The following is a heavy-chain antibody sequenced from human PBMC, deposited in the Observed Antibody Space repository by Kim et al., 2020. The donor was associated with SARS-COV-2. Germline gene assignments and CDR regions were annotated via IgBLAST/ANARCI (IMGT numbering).Heavy chain of an antibody. J-gene: IGHJ4*02. D-gene: IGHD4-17*01. CDR3: ARDRHATGTNYDF. Sequence: GGSLRLSCAASGFGFSHYAMHWVRQAPGKGLEWVALISYDGSIKYCADSVKGRFTISRDNSKNTLYLQMSSLRAEDTAVYYCARDRHATGTNYDFWGQGTLVTVSS. CDR1: GFGFSHYA. CDR2: ISYDGSIK. V-gene: IGHV3-30*04.